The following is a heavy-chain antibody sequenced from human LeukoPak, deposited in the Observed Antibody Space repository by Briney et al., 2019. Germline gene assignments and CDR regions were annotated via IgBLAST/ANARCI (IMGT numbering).Heavy chain of an antibody. D-gene: IGHD2/OR15-2a*01. J-gene: IGHJ5*02. V-gene: IGHV3-21*01. CDR3: VQGGSCDSITCYDLGWFAP. Sequence: PGGSLRLSCAASGFTFSSYSMNWVRQAPGKGLEWVSSISSSSSYIYYADSVKGRFTISRDNAKNSLYLQMNSLRAEDTAVYYCVQGGSCDSITCYDLGWFAPWGQGTLVTVSS. CDR2: ISSSSSYI. CDR1: GFTFSSYS.